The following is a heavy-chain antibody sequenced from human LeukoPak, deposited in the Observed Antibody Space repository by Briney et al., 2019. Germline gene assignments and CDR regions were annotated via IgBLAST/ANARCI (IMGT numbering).Heavy chain of an antibody. CDR3: AKDNRYYDFWSGYTGAYYMDV. CDR1: GFTVSSNY. J-gene: IGHJ6*03. V-gene: IGHV3-23*01. CDR2: ISGSGGTT. D-gene: IGHD3-3*01. Sequence: GGSLRLSCAASGFTVSSNYMRWVRQAPGKGLEWVSAISGSGGTTYYADSVKGRFTISRDNSKNTLYLQMNSLRAEDTAVYYCAKDNRYYDFWSGYTGAYYMDVWGKGTTVTVSS.